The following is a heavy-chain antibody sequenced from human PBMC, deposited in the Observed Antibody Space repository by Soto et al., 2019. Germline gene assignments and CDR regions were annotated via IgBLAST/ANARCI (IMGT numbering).Heavy chain of an antibody. D-gene: IGHD3-22*01. Sequence: ASVKVSCKASGYTFTSYGISWVRQAPGQGLEWMGWISAYNGNTNYAQKLQGRVTMTTDTSTSTAYMELRSLRSDDTAVYYCARGESYYDSSGYPKGAYGMDVWGQGTTVTSP. V-gene: IGHV1-18*01. CDR2: ISAYNGNT. CDR3: ARGESYYDSSGYPKGAYGMDV. J-gene: IGHJ6*02. CDR1: GYTFTSYG.